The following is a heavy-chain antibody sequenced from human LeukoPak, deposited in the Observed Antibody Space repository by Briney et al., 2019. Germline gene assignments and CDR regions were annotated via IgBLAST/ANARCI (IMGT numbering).Heavy chain of an antibody. CDR1: GFTFSSYW. V-gene: IGHV3-7*03. Sequence: PGGSLRLSCAASGFTFSSYWMSWVRQAPGKGLEWVANIKQDGSEKYYVDSVKGRFTISRDNAKNTLYLQMNSLRAEDTAVYYCAKGQYYVAGAFDIWGQGTMVTVS. CDR2: IKQDGSEK. D-gene: IGHD3-10*02. J-gene: IGHJ3*02. CDR3: AKGQYYVAGAFDI.